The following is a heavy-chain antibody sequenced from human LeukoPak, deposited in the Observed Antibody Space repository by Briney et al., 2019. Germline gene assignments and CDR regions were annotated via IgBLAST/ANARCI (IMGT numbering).Heavy chain of an antibody. V-gene: IGHV3-30-3*01. CDR2: ISYDGSNK. Sequence: GRSLRLSCAASGFTFSSYAMHWVRQAPGKGLEWVAVISYDGSNKYYADSVKGRFTISRDNSKNTLYLQMNSLRAEDTAVYYCARTYYYDGSGYYPYEYFQHWGQGTLVTVSS. D-gene: IGHD3-22*01. CDR1: GFTFSSYA. J-gene: IGHJ1*01. CDR3: ARTYYYDGSGYYPYEYFQH.